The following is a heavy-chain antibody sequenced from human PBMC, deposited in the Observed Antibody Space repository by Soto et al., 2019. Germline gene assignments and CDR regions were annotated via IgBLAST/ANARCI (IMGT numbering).Heavy chain of an antibody. J-gene: IGHJ4*02. CDR2: ISGSGGST. CDR1: GFTLSSYT. V-gene: IGHV3-23*01. CDR3: AKDRDDSSGFYVY. Sequence: GGSLRLSCAAPGFTLSSYTMNWVRQAPGKGLEWVSGISGSGGSTYYADSVKGRFTISRDNSKNTLYLQMNSLRVEDTAVYYCAKDRDDSSGFYVYWGQGTLVTVSS. D-gene: IGHD3-22*01.